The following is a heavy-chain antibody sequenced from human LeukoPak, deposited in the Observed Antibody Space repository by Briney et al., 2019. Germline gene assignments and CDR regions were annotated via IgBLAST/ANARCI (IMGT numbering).Heavy chain of an antibody. CDR2: IYPGDSDT. V-gene: IGHV5-51*01. J-gene: IGHJ4*02. D-gene: IGHD2-15*01. CDR3: ARSGYCSGGSCYSGSHYFDY. CDR1: GYSFTSYW. Sequence: GESLKISCKGSGYSFTSYWIGWVRQMPGKGLEWMGIIYPGDSDTRYSPSFQGQVTISADKSISTAYLQWSSLKASDTAMYYCARSGYCSGGSCYSGSHYFDYWGQGTLVTVSS.